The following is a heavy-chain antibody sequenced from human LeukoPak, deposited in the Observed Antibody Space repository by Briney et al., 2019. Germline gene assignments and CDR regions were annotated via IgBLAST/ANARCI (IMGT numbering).Heavy chain of an antibody. V-gene: IGHV3-23*03. CDR3: AKGQWLVHFDY. D-gene: IGHD6-19*01. J-gene: IGHJ4*02. Sequence: PGGSLRLSCAASGFTFSSYAMHWVRQAPGKGLEWVSVIYSGGSTYYADSVKGRFTISRDNSKNTLYLQMNSLRAEDTAVCYCAKGQWLVHFDYWGQGTLVTVSS. CDR1: GFTFSSYA. CDR2: IYSGGST.